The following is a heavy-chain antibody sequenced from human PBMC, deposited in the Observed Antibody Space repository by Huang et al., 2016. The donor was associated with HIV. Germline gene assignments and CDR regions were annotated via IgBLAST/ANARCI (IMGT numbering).Heavy chain of an antibody. CDR3: ARPRMTATSSDSTWSFFDS. Sequence: QVQLQQWGAGLLKPSGALSLKCAVYGGSLSDHSWTWIRLSPGKRLEWIGELNTRGLSTYNPSLRSRVTMSVDMSKNQFSLNLTSLTAADTAVYYCARPRMTATSSDSTWSFFDSWGQGTLVIVSS. CDR1: GGSLSDHS. D-gene: IGHD2-21*02. V-gene: IGHV4-34*02. J-gene: IGHJ4*02. CDR2: LNTRGLS.